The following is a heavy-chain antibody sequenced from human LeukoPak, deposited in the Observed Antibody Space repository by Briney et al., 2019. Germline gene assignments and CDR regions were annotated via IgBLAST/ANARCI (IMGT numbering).Heavy chain of an antibody. V-gene: IGHV3-9*01. CDR2: ICWNSGSI. D-gene: IGHD3-3*01. Sequence: SLRLSCSASGFTFDDFAMHWVRAAPGKGLEGVSGICWNSGSIGYADSVKGRFTISRDNAKNSLYLQMNSLRAEDTAVYYCAKVTGITIFGVVNDAFDIWGQGTMVTVSS. CDR1: GFTFDDFA. J-gene: IGHJ3*02. CDR3: AKVTGITIFGVVNDAFDI.